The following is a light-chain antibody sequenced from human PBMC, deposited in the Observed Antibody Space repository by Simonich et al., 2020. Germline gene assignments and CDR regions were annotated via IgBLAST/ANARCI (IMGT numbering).Light chain of an antibody. CDR2: EDS. V-gene: IGLV3-10*01. CDR3: YSTDSSGNHRV. CDR1: ALPKQY. J-gene: IGLJ3*02. Sequence: SYELTHPPSVSVSPGQTARITCSGDALPKQYAYWYQQKPGQAPVLVIYEDSKRPTGIPERFSGSSSGTMATLTISGAQVEDEAYYYCYSTDSSGNHRVFGGGTKLTVL.